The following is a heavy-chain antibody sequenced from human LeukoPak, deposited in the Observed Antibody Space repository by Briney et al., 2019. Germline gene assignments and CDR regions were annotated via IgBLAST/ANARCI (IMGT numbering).Heavy chain of an antibody. J-gene: IGHJ5*02. V-gene: IGHV1-69*04. D-gene: IGHD6-13*01. CDR3: AREIRSSSWYVSFGWFDP. CDR2: IIPILGIA. CDR1: GGTFISYA. Sequence: ASVKVSCKASGGTFISYAISWVRQAPGQGLEWMGRIIPILGIANYAQKFQGRVTITADKSTSTAYMELSSLRSEDTAVYYCAREIRSSSWYVSFGWFDPWGQGTLVTVSS.